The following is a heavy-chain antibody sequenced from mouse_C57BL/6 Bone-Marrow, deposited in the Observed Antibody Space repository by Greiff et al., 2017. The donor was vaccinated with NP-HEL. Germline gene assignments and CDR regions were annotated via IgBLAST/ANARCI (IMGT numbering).Heavy chain of an antibody. D-gene: IGHD2-3*01. CDR3: ARVDDGYSCYFDC. J-gene: IGHJ2*01. V-gene: IGHV1-50*01. Sequence: QVQLQQPGAELVKPGASVKLSCKASGYTFTSYWMQWVNQRPGQGLEWIGEIDPSDSYTNYNQKFTGKATLTVDPSSSTAYMQLSRLTSEYSAVYYCARVDDGYSCYFDCWGQGTTLTVSS. CDR1: GYTFTSYW. CDR2: IDPSDSYT.